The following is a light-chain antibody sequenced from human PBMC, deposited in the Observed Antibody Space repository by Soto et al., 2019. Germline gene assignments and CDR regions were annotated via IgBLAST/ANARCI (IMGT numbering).Light chain of an antibody. V-gene: IGKV1-5*01. CDR2: DAS. J-gene: IGKJ1*01. CDR1: QSISSW. CDR3: QQYNSYSPT. Sequence: DIQMPQTPSTLSASVGDRDTITCRASQSISSWLAWYQQKPGKAPKLLIYDASSLGSGVPSRFSGSGSGTEFTLTISSLQPDDFATYYCQQYNSYSPTFGQGTNVEIK.